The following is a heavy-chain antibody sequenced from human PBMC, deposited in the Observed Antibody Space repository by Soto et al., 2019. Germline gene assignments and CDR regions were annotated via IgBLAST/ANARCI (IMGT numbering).Heavy chain of an antibody. J-gene: IGHJ4*02. Sequence: GGSLRLSCAASGFTFSNYYMTWIRQAPGKGLECLSYISSREVTVYYADSVKGRFTISRDNTKNSLCLQMTTLRDEDTAVYYCARVSASGWHVNGRDYFDSWGQGTLVTVSS. CDR3: ARVSASGWHVNGRDYFDS. D-gene: IGHD6-19*01. CDR1: GFTFSNYY. CDR2: ISSREVTV. V-gene: IGHV3-11*01.